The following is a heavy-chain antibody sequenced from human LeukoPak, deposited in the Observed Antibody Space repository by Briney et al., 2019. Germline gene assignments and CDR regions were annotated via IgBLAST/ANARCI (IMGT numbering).Heavy chain of an antibody. V-gene: IGHV1-18*01. CDR3: ARDSAVTKPRYYYGMDV. Sequence: ASVKVSCKASGYTFTSYGISWVRQAPGQGLEWMGWISAYNGNTNYAQKLQGRVTMTTDTSTSTAYMELRSLRSDDTAVYYCARDSAVTKPRYYYGMDVWGQGTTVTVSS. CDR1: GYTFTSYG. J-gene: IGHJ6*02. CDR2: ISAYNGNT. D-gene: IGHD4-11*01.